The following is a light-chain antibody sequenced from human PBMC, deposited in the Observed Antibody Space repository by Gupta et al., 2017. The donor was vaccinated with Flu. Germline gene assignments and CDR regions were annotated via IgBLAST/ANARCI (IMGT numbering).Light chain of an antibody. CDR3: EAWDDSRNGFWV. CDR2: INN. J-gene: IGLJ3*02. V-gene: IGLV1-44*01. CDR1: SSNIGSNT. Sequence: QSVLTQPPSASGTPGQRVTISCSGSSSNIGSNTVNWYQQLPGTAPNLLIYINNQRPSGAPDRFSGSNSGTSSALAISVLQAEEEADYYCEAWDDSRNGFWVFGGGTKLTVL.